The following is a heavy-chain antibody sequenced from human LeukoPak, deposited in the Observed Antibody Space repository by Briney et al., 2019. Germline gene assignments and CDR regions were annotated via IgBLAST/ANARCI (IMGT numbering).Heavy chain of an antibody. D-gene: IGHD5-12*01. Sequence: GGSLRLSCAASGFTVSTNYMTWVRQAPGKGLEWVSVIYSGGTTYYADSVKGRFSISRDNSKNTLYLQMNSLRAEDTAVYYCARYDYGRSGFDYWGQGTLVTVSS. CDR3: ARYDYGRSGFDY. J-gene: IGHJ4*02. CDR2: IYSGGTT. CDR1: GFTVSTNY. V-gene: IGHV3-66*01.